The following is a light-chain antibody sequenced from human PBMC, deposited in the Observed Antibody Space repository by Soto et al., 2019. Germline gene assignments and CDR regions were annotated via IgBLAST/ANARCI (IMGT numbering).Light chain of an antibody. V-gene: IGKV3-15*01. CDR1: QSVSSS. Sequence: EIVMTQSPATLSVSPGETATLSCRASQSVSSSLAWYQQKPGQAPRLFIYGASTRAIGIPARFSGSGSGTEFSLTISSLQSEDFAVYYCQQYADRPPWTFGQGTKVEIK. CDR2: GAS. J-gene: IGKJ1*01. CDR3: QQYADRPPWT.